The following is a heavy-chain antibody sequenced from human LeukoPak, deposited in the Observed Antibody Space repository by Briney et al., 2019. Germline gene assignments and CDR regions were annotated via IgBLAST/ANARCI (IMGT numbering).Heavy chain of an antibody. J-gene: IGHJ3*02. Sequence: PSETLSLTCTVSGGSIGSYYGNFIRQPPGKGLEWIGYIYYIGSTNYNPSLKSRVTMSVDTSKNQFSLKLYSVTAADTAVYYCARRGYSYADAFDIWGQGTMVTVSS. D-gene: IGHD5-12*01. CDR2: IYYIGST. CDR1: GGSIGSYY. CDR3: ARRGYSYADAFDI. V-gene: IGHV4-59*08.